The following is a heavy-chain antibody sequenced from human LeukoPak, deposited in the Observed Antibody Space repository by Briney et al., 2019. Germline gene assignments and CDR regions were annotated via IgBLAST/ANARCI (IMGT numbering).Heavy chain of an antibody. J-gene: IGHJ4*02. Sequence: SETLSLTCAVYGGSFSGYYWSWIRQPPGKGLGWIGEINHSGSTNYNPSLKSRVTISVDTSKNQFSLKLSSVTAADTAVYYCARVGLARAYWGQGTPVTVSS. V-gene: IGHV4-34*01. CDR3: ARVGLARAY. CDR1: GGSFSGYY. D-gene: IGHD6-19*01. CDR2: INHSGST.